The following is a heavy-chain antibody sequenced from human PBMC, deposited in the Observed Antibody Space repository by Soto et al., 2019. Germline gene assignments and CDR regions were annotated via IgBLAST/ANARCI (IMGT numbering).Heavy chain of an antibody. Sequence: QVQLQESGPGLVKPSETLSLTCTVSGGSITSYYWSWIRQPPGKGLEWIGYIYYTGNTNYNPSLESRVTISVDTSKTQFSLKLTSVTTADTAVYYCARGDNRYYFYSWGQGTLVTVSS. CDR1: GGSITSYY. CDR3: ARGDNRYYFYS. D-gene: IGHD1-20*01. V-gene: IGHV4-59*01. J-gene: IGHJ4*02. CDR2: IYYTGNT.